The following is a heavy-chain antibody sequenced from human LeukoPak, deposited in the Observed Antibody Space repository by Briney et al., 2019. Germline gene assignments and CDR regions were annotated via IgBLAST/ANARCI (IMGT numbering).Heavy chain of an antibody. CDR1: GYTFTSYG. D-gene: IGHD3-3*01. CDR3: ARARDGYDFWSGYSNQRPNWFDP. J-gene: IGHJ5*02. CDR2: ISAYNGNT. Sequence: ASVKVSCKASGYTFTSYGISWVRQAPGQGLEWMGWISAYNGNTNYAQKLQGRVTMTTDTSTSTAHMELRSLRSDDTAVYYCARARDGYDFWSGYSNQRPNWFDPWGQGTLVTVSS. V-gene: IGHV1-18*01.